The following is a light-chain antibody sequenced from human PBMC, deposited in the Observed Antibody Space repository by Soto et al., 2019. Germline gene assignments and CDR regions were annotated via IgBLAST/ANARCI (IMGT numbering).Light chain of an antibody. CDR1: QSISSW. V-gene: IGKV1-5*03. CDR2: KAS. CDR3: QQYHSYWT. J-gene: IGKJ1*01. Sequence: DIQMTQSPSTLSASVGDRVTITCRASQSISSWLAWYQQKPGKAPKLLIYKASSLESVVPSRFSGSGSGTDFTLTISRLQPDDFAPYYCQQYHSYWTFGQGTKVEIK.